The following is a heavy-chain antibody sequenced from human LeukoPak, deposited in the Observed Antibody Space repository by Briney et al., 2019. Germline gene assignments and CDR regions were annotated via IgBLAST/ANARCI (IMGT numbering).Heavy chain of an antibody. CDR2: ISYDGSNK. J-gene: IGHJ4*02. V-gene: IGHV3-30*18. CDR1: GFTFSSYG. D-gene: IGHD1-26*01. CDR3: ANGLGGSAAEFDY. Sequence: GGSLRLSCAASGFTFSSYGMHWVRQAPGKGLEWVAVISYDGSNKYYADSVKGRFTISRDNSKNTLYLQMNSLKAADTAVYYCANGLGGSAAEFDYWGQGTLVTVSS.